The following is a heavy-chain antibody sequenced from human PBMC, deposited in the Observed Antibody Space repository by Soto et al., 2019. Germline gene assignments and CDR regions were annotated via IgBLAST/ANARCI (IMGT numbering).Heavy chain of an antibody. Sequence: SETLSLTCTVYGGSISSYYWSWIRQPPGKGLEWIGEIYQSGSTNYNPSLKSRVTISVDTSKNQFSLKLSSVTAADTAVYYCASFRGSGGRHYYYYYMDVWGKGTTVTVSS. D-gene: IGHD2-15*01. V-gene: IGHV4-34*01. CDR1: GGSISSYY. CDR2: IYQSGST. CDR3: ASFRGSGGRHYYYYYMDV. J-gene: IGHJ6*03.